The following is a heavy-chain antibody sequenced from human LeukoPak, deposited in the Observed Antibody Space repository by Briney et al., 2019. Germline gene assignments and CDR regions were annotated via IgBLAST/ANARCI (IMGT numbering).Heavy chain of an antibody. CDR3: AHSRNWNYPGNFDY. CDR1: GFSLSTSGVG. V-gene: IGHV2-5*01. Sequence: KESGPTLVKPTQTLTLTCTFSGFSLSTSGVGVGWIRQPPGKALEWLALIYWNDDKRYSPSLKSRLTIPKDTSKNQVVLTMTNMDPVDTATYYCAHSRNWNYPGNFDYWGQGTLVTVSS. J-gene: IGHJ4*02. CDR2: IYWNDDK. D-gene: IGHD1-7*01.